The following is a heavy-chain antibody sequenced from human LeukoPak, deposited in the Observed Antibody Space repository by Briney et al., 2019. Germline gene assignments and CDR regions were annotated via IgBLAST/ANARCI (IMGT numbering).Heavy chain of an antibody. CDR1: GFTFDDYA. CDR3: AKDMSVGAARGMDV. Sequence: PGGSLRLSCAASGFTFDDYAMHWVRQAPGKGREWVSGISWNSGSIGYADSVKGRFTISRDNAKNSLYLQMNSLRGEDMALYYCAKDMSVGAARGMDVWGKGTMVTVSS. CDR2: ISWNSGSI. D-gene: IGHD6-6*01. V-gene: IGHV3-9*03. J-gene: IGHJ6*03.